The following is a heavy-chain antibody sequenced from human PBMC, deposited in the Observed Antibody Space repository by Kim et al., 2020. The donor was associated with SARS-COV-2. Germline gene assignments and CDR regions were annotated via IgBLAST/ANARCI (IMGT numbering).Heavy chain of an antibody. D-gene: IGHD3-9*01. CDR2: IYPGDSDT. J-gene: IGHJ6*02. V-gene: IGHV5-51*01. Sequence: GESLKISCKGSGYSFTSYWIGWVRQMPGKGLEWMGIIYPGDSDTRYSPSFQGQVTISADKSISTAYLQWSSLKASDTAMYYCARGGGDILTGYSLNYGMDVWGQGTTVTVSS. CDR3: ARGGGDILTGYSLNYGMDV. CDR1: GYSFTSYW.